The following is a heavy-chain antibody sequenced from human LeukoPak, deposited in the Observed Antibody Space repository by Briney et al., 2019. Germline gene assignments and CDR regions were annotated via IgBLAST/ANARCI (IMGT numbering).Heavy chain of an antibody. V-gene: IGHV3-7*01. CDR1: GFTLGVYW. D-gene: IGHD1-14*01. CDR2: INQDGSEK. Sequence: GGSLRLSCAASGFTLGVYWVTWVRQAPGKGLEWVANINQDGSEKHYLDSVKGRFTISRDNPRNSLSLQMSSLRAEDTAIYYCARNSESLTHPKYWGQGTLVTVSS. J-gene: IGHJ4*02. CDR3: ARNSESLTHPKY.